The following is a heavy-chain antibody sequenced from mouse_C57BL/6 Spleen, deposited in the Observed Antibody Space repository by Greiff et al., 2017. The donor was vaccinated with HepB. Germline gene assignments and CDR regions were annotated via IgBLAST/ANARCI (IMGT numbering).Heavy chain of an antibody. CDR2: IYPGDGDT. J-gene: IGHJ4*01. CDR1: GYAFSSSW. D-gene: IGHD2-13*01. V-gene: IGHV1-82*01. CDR3: ARSRGDSYYYAMDY. Sequence: QVQLKQSGPELVKPGASVKISCKASGYAFSSSWMNWVKQRPGKGLEWIGRIYPGDGDTNYNGKFKGKATLTADKSSSTAYMQLSSLTSEDSAVYFCARSRGDSYYYAMDYWGQGTSVTVSS.